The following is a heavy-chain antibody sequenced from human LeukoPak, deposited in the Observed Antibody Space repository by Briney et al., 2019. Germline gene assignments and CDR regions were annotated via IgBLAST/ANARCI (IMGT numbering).Heavy chain of an antibody. CDR1: GITFSTYW. V-gene: IGHV3-7*01. Sequence: GGSLRLSCVDSGITFSTYWMSWVRQAPGKGLEWVANINQDGGVKHYVDSVKGRFTISRDNAKNSLYLQMNSLRAEDTAVYYCARVIYCDDYWGQGTLVTVSS. CDR2: INQDGGVK. CDR3: ARVIYCDDY. J-gene: IGHJ4*02. D-gene: IGHD2-21*01.